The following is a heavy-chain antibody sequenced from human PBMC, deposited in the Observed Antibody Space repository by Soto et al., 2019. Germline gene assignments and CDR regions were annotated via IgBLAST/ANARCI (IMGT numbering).Heavy chain of an antibody. CDR1: GYTFTGYY. Sequence: QVQLVQSGAEVKKPGASVKVSCKASGYTFTGYYMHWVRQAPGQGLEWMGWINPNSGGTNYAQKFQGWVTMTRDTSISTAYMELSRLRSDDTAVYYCASQWRVGPGGEDYYYGMDVWGQGTTVTVSS. CDR2: INPNSGGT. V-gene: IGHV1-2*04. D-gene: IGHD2-2*01. CDR3: ASQWRVGPGGEDYYYGMDV. J-gene: IGHJ6*02.